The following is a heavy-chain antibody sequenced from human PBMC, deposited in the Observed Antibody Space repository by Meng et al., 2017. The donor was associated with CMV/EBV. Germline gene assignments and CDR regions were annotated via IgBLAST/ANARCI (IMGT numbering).Heavy chain of an antibody. V-gene: IGHV4-34*01. Sequence: QVQLQQGGAGLLKPSETLSLTCAVYVGSFSGYYWSWIRQPPGKGLEWIGEINHSGSTNYNPSLKSRVTISVDTSKNQFSLKLSSVTAADTAVYYCARGVGATGKADYWGQGTLVTVSS. CDR3: ARGVGATGKADY. D-gene: IGHD1-26*01. CDR2: INHSGST. CDR1: VGSFSGYY. J-gene: IGHJ4*02.